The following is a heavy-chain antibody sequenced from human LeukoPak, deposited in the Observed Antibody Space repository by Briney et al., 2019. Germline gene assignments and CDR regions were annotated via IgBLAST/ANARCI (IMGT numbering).Heavy chain of an antibody. V-gene: IGHV3-11*04. D-gene: IGHD3-22*01. Sequence: GGSLRLSCAASGFTFSDYYMSWIRQAPGKGLEWVSYISSSGSTIYYADSVKGRFTISRDNSKNTLYLQMNSLRAEDTAVYYCAKGRTDTTYYYDSSGYFYWGQGTLVTVSS. CDR3: AKGRTDTTYYYDSSGYFY. J-gene: IGHJ4*02. CDR2: ISSSGSTI. CDR1: GFTFSDYY.